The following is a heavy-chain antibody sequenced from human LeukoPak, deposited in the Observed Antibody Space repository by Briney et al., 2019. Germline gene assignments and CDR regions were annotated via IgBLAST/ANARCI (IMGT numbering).Heavy chain of an antibody. CDR3: AKAFPLLFQYSSSWYYFDY. CDR2: ISGSGGST. CDR1: GFTFSSYA. Sequence: PGGSLRLSCAASGFTFSSYAMSWVRQAPGKGLEWVSAISGSGGSTYYADSVKGRFTISRDNSKNTLYLQMNSLRAEDTAVYYCAKAFPLLFQYSSSWYYFDYWGQGTLVTVSS. J-gene: IGHJ4*02. D-gene: IGHD6-13*01. V-gene: IGHV3-23*01.